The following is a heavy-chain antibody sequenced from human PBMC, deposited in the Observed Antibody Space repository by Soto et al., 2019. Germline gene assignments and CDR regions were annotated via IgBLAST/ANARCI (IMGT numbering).Heavy chain of an antibody. CDR2: IYHSGST. CDR1: GVSISSSNW. CDR3: ATRLLWFGELLSPPYNWFDP. V-gene: IGHV4-4*02. D-gene: IGHD3-10*01. J-gene: IGHJ5*02. Sequence: SETLSLTCAVSGVSISSSNWWSWVRQPPGKGLEWIGEIYHSGSTNYNPSLKSRVTISVDKSKNQFSLKLSSVTAADTAVYYCATRLLWFGELLSPPYNWFDPWGQGTLVTVSS.